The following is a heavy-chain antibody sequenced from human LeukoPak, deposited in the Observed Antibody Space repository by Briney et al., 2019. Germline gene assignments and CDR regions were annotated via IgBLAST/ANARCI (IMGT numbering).Heavy chain of an antibody. CDR3: ARDNFHYYDSSAPRAFDI. J-gene: IGHJ3*02. V-gene: IGHV1-69*05. D-gene: IGHD3-22*01. CDR1: GGTFSSYA. CDR2: IIPLFGTA. Sequence: GASVKVSCKASGGTFSSYAISWVRQAPGQGLEWMGGIIPLFGTANYAQKLQGRVTMTTDTSTSTAYMELRSLRSDDTAVYYCARDNFHYYDSSAPRAFDIWGQGTMVTVSS.